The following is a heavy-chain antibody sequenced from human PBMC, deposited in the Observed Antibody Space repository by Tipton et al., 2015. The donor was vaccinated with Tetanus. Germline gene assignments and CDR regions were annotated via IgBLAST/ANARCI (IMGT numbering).Heavy chain of an antibody. Sequence: TLSLTCTVSGGSINPYYWSWIRQPPGKGLEWIGNVYSSGSTYYNPSLKSRVTMSVDKSKNQFSLKLSSVTAADTAVYYCARDRISNYRDAFEIWGQGTMVTVSS. CDR2: VYSSGST. J-gene: IGHJ3*02. CDR1: GGSINPYY. V-gene: IGHV4-59*12. D-gene: IGHD3-3*02. CDR3: ARDRISNYRDAFEI.